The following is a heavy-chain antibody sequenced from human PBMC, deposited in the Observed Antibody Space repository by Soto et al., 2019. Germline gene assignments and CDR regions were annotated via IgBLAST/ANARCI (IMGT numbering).Heavy chain of an antibody. D-gene: IGHD3-22*01. Sequence: PGGSLRLSCAASGFTFSSYEMNWVRQAPGKGLEWVSYISSSGSTIYYADSVEGRFTISRDNAKNSLYLQMNSLRAEDTAVYYCARAYYYDSSGYPFDYWGQGTLVT. CDR1: GFTFSSYE. J-gene: IGHJ4*02. CDR3: ARAYYYDSSGYPFDY. V-gene: IGHV3-48*03. CDR2: ISSSGSTI.